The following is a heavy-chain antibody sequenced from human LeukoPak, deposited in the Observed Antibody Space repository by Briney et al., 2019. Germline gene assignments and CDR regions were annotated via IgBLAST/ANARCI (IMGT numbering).Heavy chain of an antibody. J-gene: IGHJ5*02. D-gene: IGHD4-23*01. V-gene: IGHV1-69*05. Sequence: SVKVSCKASGGTFISYAISWVRQAPGQGLEWMGRIIPIFGTANYAQKFQGRVTITTDESTSTAYMELSSLRSEGTAVYYCATGVYGGDYDWFDPWGQGTLVTVSS. CDR1: GGTFISYA. CDR2: IIPIFGTA. CDR3: ATGVYGGDYDWFDP.